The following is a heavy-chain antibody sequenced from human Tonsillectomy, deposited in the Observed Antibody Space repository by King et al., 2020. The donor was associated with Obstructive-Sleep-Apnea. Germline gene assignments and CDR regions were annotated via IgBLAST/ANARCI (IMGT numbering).Heavy chain of an antibody. CDR3: ARDNQKGYSYGSLDY. V-gene: IGHV3-33*01. Sequence: VQLVESGGGVVQPGRSLRLSCAASGFTFSSYGMHWVRQAPGKGLEWVAVIWYDGSNKYYADSVKGRFTISRDNSKNTLYLPINSLRAEDTAVYYCARDNQKGYSYGSLDYWGQGTLVTVSS. D-gene: IGHD5-18*01. J-gene: IGHJ4*02. CDR2: IWYDGSNK. CDR1: GFTFSSYG.